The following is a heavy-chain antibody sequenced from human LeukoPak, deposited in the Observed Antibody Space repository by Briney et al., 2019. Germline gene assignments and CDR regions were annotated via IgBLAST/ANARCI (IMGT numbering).Heavy chain of an antibody. D-gene: IGHD3-22*01. CDR1: GGTFSSYA. CDR2: ILPILGIA. J-gene: IGHJ4*02. CDR3: ARGGDTMIVVPDY. Sequence: SVKVSFNASGGTFSSYAISWVRQAPGQGLEWMGRILPILGIANYAQKFQGRVTITADKSTTTAYTELSSLRSEDTAVYYCARGGDTMIVVPDYWGQGTLVTVSS. V-gene: IGHV1-69*04.